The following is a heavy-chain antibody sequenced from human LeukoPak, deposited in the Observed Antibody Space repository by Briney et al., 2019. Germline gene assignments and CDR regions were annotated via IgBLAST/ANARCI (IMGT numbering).Heavy chain of an antibody. Sequence: PGGSLRLSCAASGFTFSNAWMSWVRQAPGKGLEWVGRIKSKTDGGTTEYAAPVKGRVTISRNESKNTLYLQMNSLKTEDTAVYYCTTGGPDIVVVPAAHAFDYWGQGTLVTVSS. CDR1: GFTFSNAW. CDR3: TTGGPDIVVVPAAHAFDY. V-gene: IGHV3-15*01. J-gene: IGHJ4*02. D-gene: IGHD2-2*01. CDR2: IKSKTDGGTT.